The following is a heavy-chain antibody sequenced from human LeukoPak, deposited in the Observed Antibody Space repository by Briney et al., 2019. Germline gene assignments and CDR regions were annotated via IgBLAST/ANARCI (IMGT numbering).Heavy chain of an antibody. CDR1: GFTFSRYS. Sequence: TGGSLRLSCAASGFTFSRYSMNWVRQAPGKGLEWVSSISSSSSYIYYADSVEGRFTISRDNAKNSLYLQMNSLRAEDTAVYYCARAEAGTAAFDIWGQGTMVTVSS. D-gene: IGHD6-19*01. CDR3: ARAEAGTAAFDI. CDR2: ISSSSSYI. V-gene: IGHV3-21*01. J-gene: IGHJ3*02.